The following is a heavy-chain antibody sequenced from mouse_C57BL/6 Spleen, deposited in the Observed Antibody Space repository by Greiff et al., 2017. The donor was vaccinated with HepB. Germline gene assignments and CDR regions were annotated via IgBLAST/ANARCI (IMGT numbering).Heavy chain of an antibody. V-gene: IGHV1-7*01. CDR2: INPSSGYT. D-gene: IGHD1-1*01. Sequence: QVQLQQSGAELAKPGASVKLSCKASGYTFTSYWMHWVKQRPGQGLEWIGYINPSSGYTKYNQKFKDKATLTADKSSSTAYMQLSSLTDEDSAGYNCARLNYYGSSYEGFDYWGQGTTLTVSA. CDR3: ARLNYYGSSYEGFDY. J-gene: IGHJ2*01. CDR1: GYTFTSYW.